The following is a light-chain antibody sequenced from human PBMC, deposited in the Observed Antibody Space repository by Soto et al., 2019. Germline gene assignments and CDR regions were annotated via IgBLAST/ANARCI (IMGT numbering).Light chain of an antibody. CDR2: DAS. V-gene: IGKV1-5*01. CDR3: QQYSSYWT. CDR1: QSISSW. J-gene: IGKJ1*01. Sequence: EIQMTQSPSTLSASVGDRVTITFRASQSISSWLAWYQQKPGKAPKFLIYDASNLESGVPSRFSGSGSGTEFTLTISSLQPDDFATYYCQQYSSYWTFGQGTKVDI.